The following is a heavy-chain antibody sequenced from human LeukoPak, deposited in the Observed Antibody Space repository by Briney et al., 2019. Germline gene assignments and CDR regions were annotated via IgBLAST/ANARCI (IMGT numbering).Heavy chain of an antibody. CDR2: INPNSGGT. J-gene: IGHJ4*02. CDR3: ACAPLGYCRSTSCETYYFDY. CDR1: GYTFSGYY. D-gene: IGHD2-2*01. V-gene: IGHV1-2*02. Sequence: GASVKVSCKASGYTFSGYYIHWVRQAPGQGLEWMGWINPNSGGTNYAQKFQGRVTMTRDTSITTAYMEVSSLRSDDTAVYYCACAPLGYCRSTSCETYYFDYWGQGTLVTVSS.